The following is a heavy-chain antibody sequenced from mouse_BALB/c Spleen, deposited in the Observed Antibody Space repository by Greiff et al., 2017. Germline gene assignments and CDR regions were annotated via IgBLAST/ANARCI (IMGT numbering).Heavy chain of an antibody. Sequence: QVQLQQSGTVLARPGASVKMSCKASGYTFTSYWMHWVKQRPGQGLEWIGYINPSTGYTEYNQKFKDKATLTADKSSSTAYMQLSSLTSEDSAVYYCARGGGRGAMDYWGQGTSVTVSS. CDR2: INPSTGYT. CDR3: ARGGGRGAMDY. J-gene: IGHJ4*01. CDR1: GYTFTSYW. V-gene: IGHV1-4*01.